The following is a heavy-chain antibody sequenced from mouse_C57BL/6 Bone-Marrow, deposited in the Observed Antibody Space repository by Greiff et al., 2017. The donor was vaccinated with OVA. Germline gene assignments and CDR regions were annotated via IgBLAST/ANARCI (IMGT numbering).Heavy chain of an antibody. CDR2: ISGGGGNS. J-gene: IGHJ4*01. Sequence: EVMLVESGGGLVKPGGSLKLSCAASGFTFSSYTMSWVRQTPEKRLEWVATISGGGGNSYYPDSVKGRFTISRDNAKNTLYLQMSSLRSEDTALYYCARRGGKIYYGNRCAMDYWGQGTAVTVTS. CDR1: GFTFSSYT. CDR3: ARRGGKIYYGNRCAMDY. D-gene: IGHD2-1*01. V-gene: IGHV5-9*01.